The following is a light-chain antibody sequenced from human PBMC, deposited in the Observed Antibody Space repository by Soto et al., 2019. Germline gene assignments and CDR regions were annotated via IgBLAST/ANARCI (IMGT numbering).Light chain of an antibody. CDR2: DVT. V-gene: IGLV2-14*01. CDR3: NSYTSSRTYV. Sequence: QSVLTQPASVSGSPGQSITISCTGTSSDVGGYNYVSWYQQHPGKAPKLMIYDVTNRPSGVSNRFSGSKSGNTASLTISGLQAGDEADYYCNSYTSSRTYVFGVGTKVTVL. J-gene: IGLJ1*01. CDR1: SSDVGGYNY.